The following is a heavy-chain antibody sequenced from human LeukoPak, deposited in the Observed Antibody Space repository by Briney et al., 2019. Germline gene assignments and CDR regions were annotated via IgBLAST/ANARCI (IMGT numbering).Heavy chain of an antibody. CDR3: ARDGIAAWLDY. CDR2: IIPIFGTA. J-gene: IGHJ4*02. CDR1: GYTFTGYY. Sequence: SVKVSCKASGYTFTGYYMHWVRQAPGQGLEWMGGIIPIFGTANYAQKFQGRVTITADESTSTAYMELSSLRSEDTAVYYCARDGIAAWLDYWGQGTLVTVSS. D-gene: IGHD6-6*01. V-gene: IGHV1-69*13.